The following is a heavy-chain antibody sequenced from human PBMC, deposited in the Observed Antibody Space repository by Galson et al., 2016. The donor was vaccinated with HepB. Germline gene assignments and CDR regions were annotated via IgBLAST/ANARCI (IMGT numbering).Heavy chain of an antibody. CDR2: KFYSGST. D-gene: IGHD2-15*01. J-gene: IGHJ4*02. CDR1: GGSISSSQYY. V-gene: IGHV4-39*01. Sequence: SETLSLTCSVSGGSISSSQYYWGWIRQPPGKGLEWVATKFYSGSTNYNPSLKSRVTIYVDTSKNQFSRRVTSVTAADTAVYYCARPRWGSGSYIAYWGQGILVTVSS. CDR3: ARPRWGSGSYIAY.